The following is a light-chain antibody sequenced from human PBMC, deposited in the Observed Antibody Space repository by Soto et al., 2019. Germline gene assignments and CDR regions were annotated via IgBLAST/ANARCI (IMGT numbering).Light chain of an antibody. CDR1: SGHSSYI. Sequence: QPVLTQSSSASASLGSSVKLTCTLSSGHSSYIIAWHQQQPGKAPRYLMKLEGSGSYNKGSGVPDRFSGSSSGADRHLTISNLQSEDEADYYCETWDRDVVFGGGTKLTVL. CDR2: LEGSGSY. CDR3: ETWDRDVV. V-gene: IGLV4-60*03. J-gene: IGLJ2*01.